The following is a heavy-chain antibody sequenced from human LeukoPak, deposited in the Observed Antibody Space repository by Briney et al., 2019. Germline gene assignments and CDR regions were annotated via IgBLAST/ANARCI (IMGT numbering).Heavy chain of an antibody. Sequence: ASVKVSCKASGDTFPSYGFTWVRQAPGQGLEWMGWISAYNGNTNYAQKLQGRITMTTDTSTTTVYMELRSLRSDDTAMYYCARGGASGPQGFDYWGQGTLVTVSS. CDR2: ISAYNGNT. D-gene: IGHD1-26*01. J-gene: IGHJ4*02. CDR3: ARGGASGPQGFDY. CDR1: GDTFPSYG. V-gene: IGHV1-18*01.